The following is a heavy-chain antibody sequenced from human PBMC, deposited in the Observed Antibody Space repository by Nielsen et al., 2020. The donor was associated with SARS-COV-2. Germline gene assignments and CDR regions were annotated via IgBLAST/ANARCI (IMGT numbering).Heavy chain of an antibody. V-gene: IGHV3-30*19. CDR1: GFTFSSYG. Sequence: GESLKISCAASGFTFSSYGMHWVRQAPGKGLEWVAVISYDGSNKYYADSVKGRFTISRDNSKNTLYLQMNSLRAEDTAVYYCAGGSGSYSYYYGMDVWGQGTTVTVSS. CDR2: ISYDGSNK. D-gene: IGHD3-10*01. J-gene: IGHJ6*02. CDR3: AGGSGSYSYYYGMDV.